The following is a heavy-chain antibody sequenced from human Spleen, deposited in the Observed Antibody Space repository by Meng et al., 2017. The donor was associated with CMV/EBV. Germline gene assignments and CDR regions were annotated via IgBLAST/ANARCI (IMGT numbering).Heavy chain of an antibody. D-gene: IGHD3-16*01. CDR2: INPNSGGK. J-gene: IGHJ5*02. CDR1: GYTFTGYY. CDR3: ARSYTGNNWFDP. Sequence: KATGYTFTGYYKHWVRRAPGKGLKWMGWINPNSGGKNYAQKFQGRVTMTRDTSISTAYMELSRLRSDDTAVYYCARSYTGNNWFDPWGQGTLVTVSS. V-gene: IGHV1-2*02.